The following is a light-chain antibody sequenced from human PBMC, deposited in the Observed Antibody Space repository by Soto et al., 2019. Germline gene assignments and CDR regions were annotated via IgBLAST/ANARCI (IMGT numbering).Light chain of an antibody. CDR1: QSLRGTY. CDR3: QQYDGSRWS. J-gene: IGKJ1*01. V-gene: IGKV3-20*01. Sequence: EIVLTQSPGTLSLSPGEGATLSCRASQSLRGTYLAWYQQKPGQAPRLLIYHVSIRVTGIPDRFSGSGSGTDFTRTISRLEPEDFAVYYCQQYDGSRWSFGQGTKVEI. CDR2: HVS.